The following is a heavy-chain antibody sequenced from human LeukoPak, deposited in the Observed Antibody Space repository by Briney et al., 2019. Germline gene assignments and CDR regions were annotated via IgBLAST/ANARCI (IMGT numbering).Heavy chain of an antibody. CDR2: ISYDGSNK. Sequence: GGSLRLSCAASGFTFSSYGMHWVRQAPGKGLEWVAVISYDGSNKYYADSVKGRFSISRDNSKNTLYVQMNSLGAEDTAVYYCAKGAAGTLVGHYFDSWGQGTLVTVSS. D-gene: IGHD2-21*01. V-gene: IGHV3-30*18. J-gene: IGHJ4*02. CDR3: AKGAAGTLVGHYFDS. CDR1: GFTFSSYG.